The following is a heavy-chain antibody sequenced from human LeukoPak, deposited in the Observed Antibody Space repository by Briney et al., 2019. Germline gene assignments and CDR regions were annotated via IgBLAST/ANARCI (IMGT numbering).Heavy chain of an antibody. V-gene: IGHV3-74*01. CDR2: IDYDGSST. Sequence: GGSLRLSCAASGFSFSTHWMHWVRQAPGRELVWVARIDYDGSSTAYPDSVKGRFTTSRDNAKNTLYLQMNSLRAEDTAVYYCARGGQGAIDIWGPGTMVIVSS. CDR1: GFSFSTHW. J-gene: IGHJ3*02. CDR3: ARGGQGAIDI.